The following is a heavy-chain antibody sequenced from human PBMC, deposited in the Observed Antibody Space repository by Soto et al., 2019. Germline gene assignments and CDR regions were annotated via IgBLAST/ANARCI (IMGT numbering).Heavy chain of an antibody. CDR2: ISISSSTI. J-gene: IGHJ6*02. V-gene: IGHV3-48*02. CDR3: ARDSFGSYYYYYGMDV. D-gene: IGHD1-26*01. Sequence: PGGSLRLSCAASGFTFSIYSINWVRQAPGKGLEWVSYISISSSTIYYADSVKGRFTISRDNAKNSLYLQMNSLRDEDTAVYYCARDSFGSYYYYYGMDVWGQGTTVTVSS. CDR1: GFTFSIYS.